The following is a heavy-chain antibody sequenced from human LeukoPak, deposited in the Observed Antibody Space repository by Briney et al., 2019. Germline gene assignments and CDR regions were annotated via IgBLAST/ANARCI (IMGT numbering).Heavy chain of an antibody. D-gene: IGHD5-18*01. V-gene: IGHV3-30*19. CDR2: ISFDGNDE. CDR1: GFTFSSYG. Sequence: GGSLRLSCAASGFTFSSYGMHWVRQAPGKGLEWVAMISFDGNDENYADAAEGRFSISRDNGKNTLYLQMNSLRSEDTAVYYCARDWDGDTGLFDYWGQGTRVTVSS. J-gene: IGHJ4*02. CDR3: ARDWDGDTGLFDY.